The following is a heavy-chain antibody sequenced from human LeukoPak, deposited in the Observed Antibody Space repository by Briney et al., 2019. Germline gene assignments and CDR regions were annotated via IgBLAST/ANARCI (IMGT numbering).Heavy chain of an antibody. J-gene: IGHJ6*02. CDR1: GFTFISYW. Sequence: GGSLRLSFAPSGFTFISYWRNWARQAPGKGLEWVASINHNGNVNYYVDSVKGRFTISRDNAKNSLYLQMSNLRAEDTAVYFCARGGGLDVWGQGATVTVSS. V-gene: IGHV3-7*03. D-gene: IGHD3-16*01. CDR2: INHNGNVN. CDR3: ARGGGLDV.